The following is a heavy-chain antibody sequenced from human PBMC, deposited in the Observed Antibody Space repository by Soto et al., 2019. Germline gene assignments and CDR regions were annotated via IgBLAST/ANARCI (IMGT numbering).Heavy chain of an antibody. CDR1: GFTFSSYA. Sequence: PGGSLRLSCAASGFTFSSYAMHWVRQAPGKGLEWVAVISYDGSNKYYADSVKGRFTISRDNSKNTLYLQMNSLRAEDTAVYYCARDQRASYYMPSGYWGQGTLVTVSS. J-gene: IGHJ4*02. CDR3: ARDQRASYYMPSGY. D-gene: IGHD1-26*01. CDR2: ISYDGSNK. V-gene: IGHV3-30-3*01.